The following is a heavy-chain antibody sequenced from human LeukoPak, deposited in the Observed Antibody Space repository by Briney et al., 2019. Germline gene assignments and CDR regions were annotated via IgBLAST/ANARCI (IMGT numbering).Heavy chain of an antibody. Sequence: QPGGSLRLSCAASGFTFSSYSMNWVRQAPGKGLEWVSAISGSGGSTYYADSVKGRFTISRDNSKNTLYLQMNSLRAEDTAVYYCAIRGYSYGSPYFQHWGQGTLVTVSS. D-gene: IGHD5-18*01. V-gene: IGHV3-23*01. J-gene: IGHJ1*01. CDR2: ISGSGGST. CDR1: GFTFSSYS. CDR3: AIRGYSYGSPYFQH.